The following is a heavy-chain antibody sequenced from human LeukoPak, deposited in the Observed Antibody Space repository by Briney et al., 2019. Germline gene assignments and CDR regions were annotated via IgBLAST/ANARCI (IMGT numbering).Heavy chain of an antibody. CDR3: ARENDGAFDI. D-gene: IGHD1-1*01. V-gene: IGHV4-31*03. CDR2: IYYSGST. CDR1: GGSISSGGYY. Sequence: SETLSLTCTVSGGSISSGGYYWSWIRQHPGKGLEWIGYIYYSGSTYYNPSLKSRVTISVDTSKNQFSLKLSSVTAADTAVYYCARENDGAFDIWGQGTMVTVSS. J-gene: IGHJ3*02.